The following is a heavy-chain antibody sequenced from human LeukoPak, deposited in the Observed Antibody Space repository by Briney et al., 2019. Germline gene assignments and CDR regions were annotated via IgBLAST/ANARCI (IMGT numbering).Heavy chain of an antibody. Sequence: SETLSLICTVSGGSISTYYWSWIRQPAGKGPEWIGRINSNGNTNYNPSLKSRVSMSVDTSKNHFSLNVPSVTAADTAVYYCARDRLGFRVDVWGEGTTVTVSS. D-gene: IGHD3-10*01. CDR3: ARDRLGFRVDV. V-gene: IGHV4-4*07. J-gene: IGHJ6*04. CDR2: INSNGNT. CDR1: GGSISTYY.